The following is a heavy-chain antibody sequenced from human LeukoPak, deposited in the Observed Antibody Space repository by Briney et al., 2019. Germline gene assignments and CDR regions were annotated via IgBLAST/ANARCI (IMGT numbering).Heavy chain of an antibody. J-gene: IGHJ4*02. CDR3: AKVPLLWFGELWDYFDY. V-gene: IGHV3-30*18. CDR1: GFTFSSYS. D-gene: IGHD3-10*01. Sequence: GGSLRLSCAASGFTFSSYSMNWVRQAPGEGLEWVAVISYDGSNKYYADSVKGRFTISRDNSKNTLYLQMNSLRAEDTAVYYCAKVPLLWFGELWDYFDYWGQGTLVTVSS. CDR2: ISYDGSNK.